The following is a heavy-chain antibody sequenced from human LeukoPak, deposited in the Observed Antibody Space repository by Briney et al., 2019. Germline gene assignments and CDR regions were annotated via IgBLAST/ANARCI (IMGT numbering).Heavy chain of an antibody. CDR2: IHYSGST. CDR3: ARSNYSSGFYFDY. CDR1: GGSISSSGYY. J-gene: IGHJ4*02. D-gene: IGHD6-19*01. V-gene: IGHV4-39*01. Sequence: PSETLSLTCTVSGGSISSSGYYWGWIRQPPGKGLEWIGSIHYSGSTYYNPSLKSQVTISVDTSKNQFSLKLRSVTAADTAVYYCARSNYSSGFYFDYWGQGTLVTVSS.